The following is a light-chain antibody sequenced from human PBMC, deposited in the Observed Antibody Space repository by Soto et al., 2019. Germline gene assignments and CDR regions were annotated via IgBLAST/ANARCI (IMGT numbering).Light chain of an antibody. J-gene: IGKJ1*01. Sequence: NQLAHAASTLSASVDYRVTITCLASQSISNWLAWYQQKPGKAPKLLIYDASSLESGVPSRFSGSRSGTEFTLTISSLQPADFATYYCQQYNSFSRTFGQGTKVDIK. CDR2: DAS. V-gene: IGKV1-5*01. CDR3: QQYNSFSRT. CDR1: QSISNW.